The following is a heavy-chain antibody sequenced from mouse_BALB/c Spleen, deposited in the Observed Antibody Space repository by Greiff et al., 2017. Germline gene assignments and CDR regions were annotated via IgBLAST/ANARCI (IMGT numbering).Heavy chain of an antibody. Sequence: QVQLKQSGAELVRPGSSVKISCKASGYAFSSYWMNWVKQRPGQGLEWIGQIYPGDGDTNYNGKFKGKATLTADKSSSTAYMQLSSLTSEDSAVYFCARGGYGNYYAMDYWGQGTSVTVSS. D-gene: IGHD2-10*02. J-gene: IGHJ4*01. CDR2: IYPGDGDT. V-gene: IGHV1-80*01. CDR1: GYAFSSYW. CDR3: ARGGYGNYYAMDY.